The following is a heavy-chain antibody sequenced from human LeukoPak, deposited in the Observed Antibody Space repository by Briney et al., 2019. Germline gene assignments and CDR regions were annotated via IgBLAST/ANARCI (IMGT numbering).Heavy chain of an antibody. CDR2: IYSGGST. Sequence: GGSLRLSCAASGFTVSNNYMRWVRQAPGKGREWVSVIYSGGSTYYADSVKGRFTISRDNSKNTLYLQMNSLRAEDTAVYYCAREKGNYVDYWGQGTLVTVSS. CDR3: AREKGNYVDY. V-gene: IGHV3-66*02. CDR1: GFTVSNNY. J-gene: IGHJ4*02. D-gene: IGHD6-13*01.